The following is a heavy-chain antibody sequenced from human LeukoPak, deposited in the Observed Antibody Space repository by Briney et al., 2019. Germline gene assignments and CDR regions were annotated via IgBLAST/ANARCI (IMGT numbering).Heavy chain of an antibody. Sequence: GGSLRLSCAASGFTFSSYAMSWVRQAPGKGLERVANIKDDGRQKYYVDSVKGRFTISKDNAKNSLSLQMNSLRDEDTAVYYCARDAGKGFDSWGQGTLVTVSS. CDR2: IKDDGRQK. V-gene: IGHV3-7*01. J-gene: IGHJ4*02. CDR1: GFTFSSYA. CDR3: ARDAGKGFDS. D-gene: IGHD4-23*01.